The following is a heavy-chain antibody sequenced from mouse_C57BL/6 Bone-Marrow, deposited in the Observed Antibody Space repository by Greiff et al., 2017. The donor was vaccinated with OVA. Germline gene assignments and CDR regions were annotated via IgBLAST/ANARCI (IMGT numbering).Heavy chain of an antibody. J-gene: IGHJ1*03. CDR3: ARPLDYYGSSYWYFDV. CDR2: INPNNGGT. V-gene: IGHV1-26*01. D-gene: IGHD1-1*01. CDR1: GYTFTDYY. Sequence: VQLQQSGPELVKPGASVKISCKASGYTFTDYYMNWVKQSHGKSLEWIGDINPNNGGTSYNQKLKGKATLTVDKSSSTAYMELRSLTSEDSAVYYCARPLDYYGSSYWYFDVWGTGPTVTVSS.